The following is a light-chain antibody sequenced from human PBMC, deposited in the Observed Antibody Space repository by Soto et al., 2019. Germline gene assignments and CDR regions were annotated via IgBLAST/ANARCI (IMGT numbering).Light chain of an antibody. CDR3: QQRSNWPRT. V-gene: IGKV3-11*01. CDR1: QSVSSY. CDR2: GAS. Sequence: EIVLTQSPATLSLSPGERATLACRASQSVSSYLAWYQQKPGQAPRLLIYGASNRATGIPARFSGSGSGTEFTRTISSLRPEEFAGYYCQQRSNWPRTFGQGNKVEIK. J-gene: IGKJ1*01.